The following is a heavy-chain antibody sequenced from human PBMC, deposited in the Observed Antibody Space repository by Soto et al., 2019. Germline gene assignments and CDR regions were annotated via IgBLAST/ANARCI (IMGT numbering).Heavy chain of an antibody. CDR3: VRDRDLYRDMFHADL. D-gene: IGHD3-10*02. Sequence: PGRSLRLSCAASGFTFSSYSMNWVRQATGKGLEWVSYISSSSSTIYYADSVRGRFTISADNAENSVILQMNSLRDEDSAVYFCVRDRDLYRDMFHADLWGQGTLVTVSS. CDR2: ISSSSSTI. V-gene: IGHV3-48*02. CDR1: GFTFSSYS. J-gene: IGHJ4*01.